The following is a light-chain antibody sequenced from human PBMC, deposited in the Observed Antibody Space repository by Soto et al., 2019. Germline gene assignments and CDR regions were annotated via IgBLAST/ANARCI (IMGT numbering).Light chain of an antibody. V-gene: IGKV3-11*01. CDR3: QQHNNWPPDIT. J-gene: IGKJ5*01. CDR1: LTVSTY. Sequence: EIVLTQSPVTLSLSPGDRATLSCRASLTVSTYLAWYQQKPGQAPRLLIYDASNRATGIPARFSGSGSGTDFTLTISSLGPEDFAVYYCQQHNNWPPDITFGQGTRLDIK. CDR2: DAS.